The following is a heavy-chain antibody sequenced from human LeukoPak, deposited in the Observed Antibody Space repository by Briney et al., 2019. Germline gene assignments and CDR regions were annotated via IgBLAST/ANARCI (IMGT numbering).Heavy chain of an antibody. D-gene: IGHD1-7*01. Sequence: GSLRLSCAASGFTFHDYSMSWIRQAPGKGLEWVSYISSSATTTYYADSVKGRFTISRDNTKKSLYLQLTSLRAEDTAVYYCARANNWNYPYYFDYWGHGTLVTVSS. V-gene: IGHV3-11*01. CDR2: ISSSATTT. J-gene: IGHJ4*01. CDR3: ARANNWNYPYYFDY. CDR1: GFTFHDYS.